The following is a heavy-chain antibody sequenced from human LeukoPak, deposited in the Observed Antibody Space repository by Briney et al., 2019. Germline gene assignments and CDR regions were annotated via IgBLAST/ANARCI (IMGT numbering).Heavy chain of an antibody. J-gene: IGHJ5*02. CDR2: IYYSGST. Sequence: SETLSLTCTVSGGSISSSSYYWSWIRQPPGKGLEWIGYIYYSGSTNYNPSLKSRVTISVDTSKNQFSLRLNSVTAADTAVYYCARLDGRVVIRGWFDPWGQGTLVTVSS. D-gene: IGHD3-22*01. CDR1: GGSISSSSYY. V-gene: IGHV4-61*05. CDR3: ARLDGRVVIRGWFDP.